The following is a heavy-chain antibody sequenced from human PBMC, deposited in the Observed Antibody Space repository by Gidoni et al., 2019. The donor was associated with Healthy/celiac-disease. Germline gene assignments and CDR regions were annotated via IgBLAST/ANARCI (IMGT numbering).Heavy chain of an antibody. Sequence: QVQLVESGGGVVQPGRSLRLSCAASGFTFSSYAMHWVRQAPGKGLEWVAVISYDGSNKYYADSVKGRFTISRDNSKNTLYLQMNSLRAEDTAVYYCAREYQYSSSYFDYWGQGTLVTVSS. CDR2: ISYDGSNK. D-gene: IGHD6-6*01. CDR1: GFTFSSYA. CDR3: AREYQYSSSYFDY. V-gene: IGHV3-30-3*01. J-gene: IGHJ4*02.